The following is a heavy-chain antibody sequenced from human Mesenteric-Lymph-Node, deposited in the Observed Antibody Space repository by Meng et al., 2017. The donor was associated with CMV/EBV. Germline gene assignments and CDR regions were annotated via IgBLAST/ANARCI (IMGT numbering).Heavy chain of an antibody. CDR1: GGSISSYY. Sequence: SETLSLTCTVSGGSISSYYWSWIRQPPGKGLEWIGYIFYTGTTNYNPSLKSRVTMSVDTSKSQFSLRLYSVTAADTAVYYCAKFSATGAYYYGMDVWGQGTTVTVSS. CDR3: AKFSATGAYYYGMDV. J-gene: IGHJ6*02. D-gene: IGHD1-1*01. V-gene: IGHV4-59*01. CDR2: IFYTGTT.